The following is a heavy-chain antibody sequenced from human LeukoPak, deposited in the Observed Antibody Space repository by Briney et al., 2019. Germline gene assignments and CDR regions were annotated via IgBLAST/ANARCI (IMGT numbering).Heavy chain of an antibody. CDR3: ATAPAGWLVPFDY. J-gene: IGHJ4*02. D-gene: IGHD6-19*01. CDR2: INPNSGGT. Sequence: VASVKVSCKASGYTFTGYYMHWVRQAPGQGLEWMGWINPNSGGTNYAQKFQGRVTMTRDTSISTACMELSRLRSDDTAVYYCATAPAGWLVPFDYWGQGTLVTVSS. V-gene: IGHV1-2*02. CDR1: GYTFTGYY.